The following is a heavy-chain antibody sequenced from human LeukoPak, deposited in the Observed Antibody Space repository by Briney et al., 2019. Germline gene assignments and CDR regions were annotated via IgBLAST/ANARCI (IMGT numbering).Heavy chain of an antibody. V-gene: IGHV3-23*01. Sequence: GGSLRLSCAASGFTFSSYGMSWVRQAPGKGLEWVSAISGSGGSTYYADSVRGRFTISRDNSKNTLYLQMNSLRAEDTAVYYCAKTRGSSGYTFDYWGQGTLVTVSS. CDR3: AKTRGSSGYTFDY. D-gene: IGHD3-22*01. CDR2: ISGSGGST. J-gene: IGHJ4*02. CDR1: GFTFSSYG.